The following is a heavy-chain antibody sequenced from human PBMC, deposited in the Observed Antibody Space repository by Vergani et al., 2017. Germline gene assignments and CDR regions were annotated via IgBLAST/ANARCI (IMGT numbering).Heavy chain of an antibody. CDR1: GGTFSSYA. CDR3: ARGMVRGVIMIMDYVMDV. Sequence: QVQLVQSGAEVKKPGASVKVSCKASGGTFSSYAISWVRQAPGQGLEWMGGIIPIFGTANYAQKFQGRVTITADESTSTAYMELSSLRSEDTAVYYCARGMVRGVIMIMDYVMDVWGQGTTVTVSS. V-gene: IGHV1-69*13. J-gene: IGHJ6*02. CDR2: IIPIFGTA. D-gene: IGHD3-10*01.